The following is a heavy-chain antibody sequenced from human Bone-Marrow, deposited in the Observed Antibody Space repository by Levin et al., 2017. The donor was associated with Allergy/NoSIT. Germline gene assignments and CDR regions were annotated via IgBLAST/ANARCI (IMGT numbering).Heavy chain of an antibody. CDR3: AKGPLETMIHLDY. CDR1: GFTFSSSYG. V-gene: IGHV3-30*18. J-gene: IGHJ4*02. Sequence: GGSLRLSCTASGFTFSSSYGMHWVRQAPGKGLQWVASLSYGGSNEYYSDFVKGRFTISRDNSKNTLYLQMNSLKTEDTAVYYCAKGPLETMIHLDYWGQGTLVTVSS. CDR2: LSYGGSNE. D-gene: IGHD3-22*01.